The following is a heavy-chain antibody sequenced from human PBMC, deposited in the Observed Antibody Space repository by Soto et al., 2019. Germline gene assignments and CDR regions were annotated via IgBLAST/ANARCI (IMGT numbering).Heavy chain of an antibody. D-gene: IGHD3-16*01. Sequence: EVQLVESGGGLVQPGGSLRLSCAASGFVLSSYSMRWVRQGPGKGLECVSYIGTGTRTRYYADSVNGRFTISRDNDKNSLVLQMNSLRDEDTALYYFARSYRSGLGYWGKGTLVTVSS. CDR3: ARSYRSGLGY. V-gene: IGHV3-48*02. CDR2: IGTGTRTR. J-gene: IGHJ4*02. CDR1: GFVLSSYS.